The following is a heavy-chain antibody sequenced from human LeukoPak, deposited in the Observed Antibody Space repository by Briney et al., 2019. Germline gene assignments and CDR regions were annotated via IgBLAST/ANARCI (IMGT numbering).Heavy chain of an antibody. V-gene: IGHV4-38-2*01. CDR1: GYSISSGYN. J-gene: IGHJ4*02. D-gene: IGHD3-22*01. Sequence: SETLSLTCSVSGYSISSGYNWGWIRQPPGKGPEWIGSTHHSGATFYNPSLKSRVTISVDTSKNQVSLKLSSVTAADTAVYYCASYSSLFDYWGQGTLVTVSS. CDR3: ASYSSLFDY. CDR2: THHSGAT.